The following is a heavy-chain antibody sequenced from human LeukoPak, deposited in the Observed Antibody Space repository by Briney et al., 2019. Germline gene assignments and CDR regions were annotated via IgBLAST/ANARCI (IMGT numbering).Heavy chain of an antibody. CDR2: ISAYNGNT. CDR1: GYTFTSYG. Sequence: ASVKVSCKASGYTFTSYGISWVRQAPGQGLEWMGWISAYNGNTNYAQKLQGRVTMTTDTSTSTAYMELRSLRSDDTAVYYCARDRPGYSGYGQDFRFDYWGQGTLVTVSS. D-gene: IGHD5-12*01. CDR3: ARDRPGYSGYGQDFRFDY. V-gene: IGHV1-18*01. J-gene: IGHJ4*02.